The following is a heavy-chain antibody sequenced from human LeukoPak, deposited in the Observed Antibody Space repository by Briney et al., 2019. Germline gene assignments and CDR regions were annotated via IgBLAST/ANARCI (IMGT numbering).Heavy chain of an antibody. V-gene: IGHV1-69*02. Sequence: SVKVSCKASGGTFSSYSISWVRQAPGQGLEWMGRIIPVLGVANYAQKFQDRVTITADKSTNTAYMELSSLRSEDTALFYCAFESNTSGQFCFWGPGSLLTVSS. D-gene: IGHD3-16*01. J-gene: IGHJ4*02. CDR2: IIPVLGVA. CDR1: GGTFSSYS. CDR3: AFESNTSGQFCF.